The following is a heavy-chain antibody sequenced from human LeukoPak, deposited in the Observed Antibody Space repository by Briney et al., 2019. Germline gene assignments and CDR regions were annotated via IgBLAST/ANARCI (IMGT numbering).Heavy chain of an antibody. Sequence: SETLSLTCTVSGGSISSYYWSWIRQPPGKGLEWIGYIYYSGSTNYNPSLKSRVTISVDTSKNQFSLKLSSVTAADTAVYYCARASMVYAQDYWGQGTLVTVSS. D-gene: IGHD2-8*01. J-gene: IGHJ4*02. CDR1: GGSISSYY. CDR3: ARASMVYAQDY. CDR2: IYYSGST. V-gene: IGHV4-59*01.